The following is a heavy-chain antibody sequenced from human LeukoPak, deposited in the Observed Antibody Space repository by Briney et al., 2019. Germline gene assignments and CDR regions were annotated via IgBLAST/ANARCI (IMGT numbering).Heavy chain of an antibody. V-gene: IGHV4-34*01. CDR3: ARSGWSPYYFDY. J-gene: IGHJ4*02. CDR1: GGSFSGYY. D-gene: IGHD6-19*01. CDR2: INHSGST. Sequence: SETLSLTCAVYGGSFSGYYWSWIRQPPGKGLEWIGEINHSGSTNYNPSLKSRVTISVDTSKNQLSLKLSSVTAADTAVYYCARSGWSPYYFDYWGQGTLVTVSS.